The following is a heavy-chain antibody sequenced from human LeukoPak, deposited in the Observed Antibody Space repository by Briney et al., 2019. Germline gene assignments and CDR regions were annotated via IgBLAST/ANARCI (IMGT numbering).Heavy chain of an antibody. CDR3: ARAGGYVYNDAFDI. CDR2: ISSSSSYI. J-gene: IGHJ3*02. V-gene: IGHV3-21*01. CDR1: GFTFSSYS. D-gene: IGHD6-25*01. Sequence: NPGGSLRLSCAASGFTFSSYSMNWVRQAPGKGLEWVSSISSSSSYIYYADSVEGRFTISRDNAKNSLYLQMNSLRAEDTAVYYCARAGGYVYNDAFDIWGQGTMVTVSS.